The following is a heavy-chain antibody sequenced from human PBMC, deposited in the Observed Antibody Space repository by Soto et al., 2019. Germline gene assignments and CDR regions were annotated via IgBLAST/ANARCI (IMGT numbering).Heavy chain of an antibody. V-gene: IGHV4-61*01. CDR3: ARDGHGMDV. CDR2: IFFTGSA. J-gene: IGHJ6*02. Sequence: QVQLQESGPGLVRPSETLSLTCTVSGGSVSPGSYHWSWIRQPPGKGLEWIGYIFFTGSAHYNPSLKNRVTISVDTSKDQFSLTLTSVTAADTAVYYCARDGHGMDVWGQGTTVTVSS. CDR1: GGSVSPGSYH.